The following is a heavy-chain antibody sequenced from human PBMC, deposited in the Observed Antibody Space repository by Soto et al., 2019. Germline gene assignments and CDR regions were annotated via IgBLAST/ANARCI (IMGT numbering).Heavy chain of an antibody. D-gene: IGHD3-10*01. CDR1: GFTFSSYS. V-gene: IGHV3-66*01. CDR2: IYSGGST. J-gene: IGHJ5*02. CDR3: ARELITMVRGATYNWFDP. Sequence: GGSLRLSCAASGFTFSSYSMSWVRQAPGRGLEWVSVIYSGGSTYYADSVKGRFTISRDNSKNTLYLQMNSLRAEDTAVYYCARELITMVRGATYNWFDPWGQGTLVTVSS.